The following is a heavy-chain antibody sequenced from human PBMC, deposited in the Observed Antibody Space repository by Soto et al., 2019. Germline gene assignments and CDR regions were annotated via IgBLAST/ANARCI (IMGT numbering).Heavy chain of an antibody. J-gene: IGHJ4*02. CDR1: GFSFSTYT. CDR3: AKARCSTTNCYVPDY. D-gene: IGHD2-2*01. Sequence: EVRLLESGGGLVQPGGSLRLSCAASGFSFSTYTMAWVRQAPGQGLEWVSSISASGGSPSYADSVQGRFTISRDNPKNTLYLQLSTLRVEDTAMYYCAKARCSTTNCYVPDYWGQETLVTVSS. V-gene: IGHV3-23*01. CDR2: ISASGGSP.